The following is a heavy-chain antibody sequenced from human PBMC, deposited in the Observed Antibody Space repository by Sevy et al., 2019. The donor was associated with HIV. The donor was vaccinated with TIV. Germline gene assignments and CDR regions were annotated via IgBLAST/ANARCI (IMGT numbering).Heavy chain of an antibody. Sequence: AGSLRLSCAASRFTFSTYAMSWVRQAPGKGLEWVSAIPGSGGTTYYVDSVRGRFTISRDNSKNTLYLQMNSLRADDKAVYYCVKEAPGYNYDTNGSFDYWGQGTPVTVSS. CDR1: RFTFSTYA. CDR3: VKEAPGYNYDTNGSFDY. D-gene: IGHD3-22*01. J-gene: IGHJ4*02. CDR2: IPGSGGTT. V-gene: IGHV3-23*01.